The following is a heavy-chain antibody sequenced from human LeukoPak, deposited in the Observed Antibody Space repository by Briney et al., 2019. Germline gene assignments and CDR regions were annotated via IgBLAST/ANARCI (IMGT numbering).Heavy chain of an antibody. D-gene: IGHD3-10*01. V-gene: IGHV3-23*01. CDR2: ISGSGGST. Sequence: PGGSLRLSCAASGFTFSSYAMSWVRQAPGKGLEWVSAISGSGGSTYYADSVKGRFSLSRDNSKNTLYLQMNSLRAEDTAVYYCARVLTMVRGAPYYYGMDVWGQGTTVTVSS. CDR3: ARVLTMVRGAPYYYGMDV. CDR1: GFTFSSYA. J-gene: IGHJ6*02.